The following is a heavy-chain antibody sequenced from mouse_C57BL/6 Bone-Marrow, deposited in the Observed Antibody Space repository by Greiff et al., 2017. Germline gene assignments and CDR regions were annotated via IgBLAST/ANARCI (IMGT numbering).Heavy chain of an antibody. CDR1: GFTFSSYG. CDR2: ISSGGSYT. CDR3: ARQGGGYYAMDY. Sequence: EVKLVESGGDLVKPGGSLKLSCAASGFTFSSYGMSWVRQTPDKRLEWVATISSGGSYTYYPDSVKGRVTISRDNAKNTLYLQMSSLTSEDTAMYYCARQGGGYYAMDYWGQGTSVTVSS. V-gene: IGHV5-6*01. J-gene: IGHJ4*01.